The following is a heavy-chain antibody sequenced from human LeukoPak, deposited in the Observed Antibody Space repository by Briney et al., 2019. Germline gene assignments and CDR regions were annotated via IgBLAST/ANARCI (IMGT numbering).Heavy chain of an antibody. CDR1: GGSISPLY. CDR2: IYYNGTT. J-gene: IGHJ4*02. D-gene: IGHD3-10*01. Sequence: SETLSLTCTVSGGSISPLYWSWIRQPPGKGLEFIGYIYYNGTTNYNPSLKSRVTLSVDTSKNQFSLKLSSVTAADTAVYYCARGGVAAKYYFDSWGQGTLVTVSS. V-gene: IGHV4-59*11. CDR3: ARGGVAAKYYFDS.